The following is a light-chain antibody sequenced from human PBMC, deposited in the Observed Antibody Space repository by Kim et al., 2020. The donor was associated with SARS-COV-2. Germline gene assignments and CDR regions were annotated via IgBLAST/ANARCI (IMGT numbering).Light chain of an antibody. Sequence: DTQMTQSPSSLSASVGDRVNITCRASQSISSYLNWYQQKPGKAPKLLIYAASSLQSGVPSRFSGSGSGTDFTLTISSLQPEDFATYYCQQGYSTPVTFGQGTKVDIK. CDR1: QSISSY. J-gene: IGKJ1*01. CDR2: AAS. V-gene: IGKV1-39*01. CDR3: QQGYSTPVT.